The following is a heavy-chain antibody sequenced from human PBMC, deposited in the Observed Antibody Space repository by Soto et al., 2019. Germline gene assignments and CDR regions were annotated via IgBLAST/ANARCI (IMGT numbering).Heavy chain of an antibody. Sequence: QVQLQESGPGLVKPSQTLSLTCTVSGGSISSGGYSWSWIRQHPGKGLEWIGYIYYSGSTYYNPSLKSPVTISVDTSKNQFSLQLCSVAAADTAVYYCARDRRRVTTSHYYGMDVWGQGITVTVSS. V-gene: IGHV4-31*01. CDR2: IYYSGST. D-gene: IGHD4-4*01. J-gene: IGHJ6*02. CDR1: GGSISSGGYS. CDR3: ARDRRRVTTSHYYGMDV.